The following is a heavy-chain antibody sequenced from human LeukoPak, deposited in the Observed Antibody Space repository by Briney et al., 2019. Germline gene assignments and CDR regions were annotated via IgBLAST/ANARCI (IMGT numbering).Heavy chain of an antibody. J-gene: IGHJ5*02. D-gene: IGHD3-3*01. CDR1: GYSISSGYY. CDR3: ARERNRPTYYDFWSGLGSWFDP. Sequence: SETLSLTCAVSGYSISSGYYWGWIRQPPGKGLEWIGSIYHSGSTYYNPSLKSRVTISVDTSKNQFSLKLSSVTAADTAVYYCARERNRPTYYDFWSGLGSWFDPWGQGTLVTVSS. V-gene: IGHV4-38-2*02. CDR2: IYHSGST.